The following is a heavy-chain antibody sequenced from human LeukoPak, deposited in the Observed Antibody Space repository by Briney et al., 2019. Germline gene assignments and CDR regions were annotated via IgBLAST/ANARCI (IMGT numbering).Heavy chain of an antibody. D-gene: IGHD5-24*01. CDR1: GYTFSGYA. CDR2: INAGNGHT. CDR3: ARGIWSATRVDYYLDN. Sequence: GASVKVSCKASGYTFSGYAIHWVRQAPGQRFEWMGWINAGNGHTKYSQNFQGRVTITRDSSANIVYMDVSSLTSEDTAVYYCARGIWSATRVDYYLDNWGRGTLVTASS. J-gene: IGHJ4*02. V-gene: IGHV1-3*01.